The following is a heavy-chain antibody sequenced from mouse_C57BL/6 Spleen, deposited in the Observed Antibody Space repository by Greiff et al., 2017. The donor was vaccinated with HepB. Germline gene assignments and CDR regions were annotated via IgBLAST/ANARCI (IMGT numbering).Heavy chain of an antibody. CDR1: GYTFTSYW. J-gene: IGHJ4*01. V-gene: IGHV1-72*01. Sequence: QVQLQQPGAELVKPGASVKLSCKASGYTFTSYWKHWVKQRPGRGLEWIGRIDPNSGGTKYNEKFKSKATLTVDKPSSTAYMQLSSLTSEDSAVYYCARWGYSNSGPAMDYWGQGTSVTVSS. D-gene: IGHD2-5*01. CDR3: ARWGYSNSGPAMDY. CDR2: IDPNSGGT.